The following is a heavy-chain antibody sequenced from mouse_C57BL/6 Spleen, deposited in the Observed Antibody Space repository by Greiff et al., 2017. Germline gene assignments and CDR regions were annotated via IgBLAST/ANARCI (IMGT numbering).Heavy chain of an antibody. CDR1: GYTFTDYE. D-gene: IGHD2-3*01. CDR3: TRDGYYFAY. V-gene: IGHV1-15*01. CDR2: IDPETGGT. Sequence: VQLVESGAELVRPGASVTLSCKASGYTFTDYEMHWVKQTPVHGLEWIGAIDPETGGTAYNQKFKGKAILTADKSSSTAYMELRSLTSEDSAVYYCTRDGYYFAYWGQGTLVTVSA. J-gene: IGHJ3*01.